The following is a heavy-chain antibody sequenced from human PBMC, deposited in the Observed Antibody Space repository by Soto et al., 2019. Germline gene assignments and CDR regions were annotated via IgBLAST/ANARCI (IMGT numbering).Heavy chain of an antibody. CDR3: AKDHNTWFGELTPDYFDY. Sequence: GGSLRLSCAASGFTFSSYAMSWVRQAPGKGLEWVSAISGSGGSTYYADSVKGRFTISRDNSKNTLYLQMNSLRAEDTAVYYCAKDHNTWFGELTPDYFDYWGQGTLVTVSS. CDR1: GFTFSSYA. D-gene: IGHD3-10*01. J-gene: IGHJ4*02. CDR2: ISGSGGST. V-gene: IGHV3-23*01.